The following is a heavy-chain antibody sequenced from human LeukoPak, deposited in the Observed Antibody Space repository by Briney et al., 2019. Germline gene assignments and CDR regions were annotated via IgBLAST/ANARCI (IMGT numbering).Heavy chain of an antibody. CDR3: VRDKSNIGSYLDF. D-gene: IGHD1-26*01. CDR1: GFTFSSFG. J-gene: IGHJ4*02. V-gene: IGHV3-30*15. Sequence: GGSLRLSCATSGFTFSSFGIHWVRQAPGKGLEWVAYMSYHGSNKFYADSVKGRFTISRDNSRNTLSLLMSSLRPEDTALYYCVRDKSNIGSYLDFWGQGTLVTVSS. CDR2: MSYHGSNK.